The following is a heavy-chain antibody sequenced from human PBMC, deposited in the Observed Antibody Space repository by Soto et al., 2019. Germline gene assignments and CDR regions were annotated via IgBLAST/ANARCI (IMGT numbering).Heavy chain of an antibody. CDR1: GFTFSSYA. CDR3: ARATSGWYKDAFEI. CDR2: ISYDGSNK. J-gene: IGHJ3*02. V-gene: IGHV3-30-3*01. Sequence: QVQVVESGGGVVQPGRSLRLSCAASGFTFSSYAMYWVRQAPGKGLEWVAVISYDGSNKYDADSVKGRFTISRDNSKNTLYLQMNSLRAEDTAVYYCARATSGWYKDAFEIWGQGTIVTVSS. D-gene: IGHD6-19*01.